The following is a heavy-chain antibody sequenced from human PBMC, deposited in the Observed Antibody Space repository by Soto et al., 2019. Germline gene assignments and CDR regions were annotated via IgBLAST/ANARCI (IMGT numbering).Heavy chain of an antibody. J-gene: IGHJ4*02. D-gene: IGHD3-22*01. CDR3: ARGWGYDSTDYYYAY. CDR2: IIPIIGTG. CDR1: GGTFNREA. Sequence: QVQLVQSGAEVRKPGSSVKVSCKASGGTFNREAISWVRQAPGQGLEWMGGIIPIIGTGNHAQKLQGRDTITADESTSTAYMELRSLRSEDTAVYYCARGWGYDSTDYYYAYWGQGTLVIVSS. V-gene: IGHV1-69*01.